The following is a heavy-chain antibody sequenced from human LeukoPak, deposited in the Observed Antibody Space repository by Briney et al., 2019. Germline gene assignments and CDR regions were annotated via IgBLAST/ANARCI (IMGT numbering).Heavy chain of an antibody. J-gene: IGHJ4*02. D-gene: IGHD3-22*01. V-gene: IGHV1-2*02. CDR2: INPNSGGT. CDR3: AMNYYDSSGYPMGTFDY. Sequence: ASVKVSCKASGYTFTGYYMHWVRQAPGQGLEWMGWINPNSGGTNYAQKLQGRVTMTRDTSISTAYMELSRLRSDDTAVYYCAMNYYDSSGYPMGTFDYWGQGTLVTVSS. CDR1: GYTFTGYY.